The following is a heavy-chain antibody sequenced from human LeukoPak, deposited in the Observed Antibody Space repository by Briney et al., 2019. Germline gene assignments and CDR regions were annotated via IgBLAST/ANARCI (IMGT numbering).Heavy chain of an antibody. D-gene: IGHD3-3*01. Sequence: DSVKVSCKASGYTFTSYYMHWVRQAPGQGLEWMGIINHSGGTTTNAQKCQRRVTMTKNTTTSTVYMELSSLRSEDTAVYYCARAHWSYDFWSGYYSWFDPWGQGTLVTVSS. CDR2: INHSGGTT. CDR1: GYTFTSYY. CDR3: ARAHWSYDFWSGYYSWFDP. J-gene: IGHJ5*02. V-gene: IGHV1-46*01.